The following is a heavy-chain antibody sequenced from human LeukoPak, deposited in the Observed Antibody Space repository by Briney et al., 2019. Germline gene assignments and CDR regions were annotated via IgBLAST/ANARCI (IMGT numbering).Heavy chain of an antibody. J-gene: IGHJ5*02. CDR1: GFTFSSYD. CDR2: ISSSSSYI. V-gene: IGHV3-21*01. CDR3: ARLHYYGSGTPQT. Sequence: GGSLRLSCAASGFTFSSYDMNWVRQAPGKGLEWVSSISSSSSYIYYADSVKGRFTISRDNAKNSLYLQMNSLRAEDTAVYYCARLHYYGSGTPQTWGQGTLVTVSS. D-gene: IGHD3-10*01.